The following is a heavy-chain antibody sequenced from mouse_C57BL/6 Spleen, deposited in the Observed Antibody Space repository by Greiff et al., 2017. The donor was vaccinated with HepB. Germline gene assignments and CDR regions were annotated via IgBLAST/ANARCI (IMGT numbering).Heavy chain of an antibody. J-gene: IGHJ3*01. V-gene: IGHV14-3*01. CDR3: ASPFYYDYPWFAY. D-gene: IGHD2-4*01. CDR2: IDPANGNT. Sequence: VQLQQSVAELVRPGASVKLSCTASGFNIKNTYMHWVKQRPEQGLEWIGRIDPANGNTKYAPKFQGKATITADTSSNTAYLQRSSLTSEDTAIYYCASPFYYDYPWFAYWGQGTLVTVSA. CDR1: GFNIKNTY.